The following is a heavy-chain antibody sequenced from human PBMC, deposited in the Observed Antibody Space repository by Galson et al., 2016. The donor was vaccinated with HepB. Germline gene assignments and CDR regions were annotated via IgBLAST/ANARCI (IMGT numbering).Heavy chain of an antibody. D-gene: IGHD6-19*01. V-gene: IGHV3-30*04. Sequence: SLRLSCAASGFTFSGYAMHWVRQAPGKGLEWVAVTTHDGSNKYYADSVKGRFTISRDNSKNMLSLQMNSLRTEDTALYYCARDRKGRGTGWYWYFDLWGRGTLVTVSS. CDR1: GFTFSGYA. CDR3: ARDRKGRGTGWYWYFDL. CDR2: TTHDGSNK. J-gene: IGHJ2*01.